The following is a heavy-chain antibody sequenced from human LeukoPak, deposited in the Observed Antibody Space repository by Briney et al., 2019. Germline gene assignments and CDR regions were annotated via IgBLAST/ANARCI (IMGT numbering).Heavy chain of an antibody. J-gene: IGHJ4*02. CDR2: IYYSGST. CDR3: ARDILAYFDY. Sequence: SETLSLTCTVSGGSISSYYWSWIRQPPGKGLEWIGYIYYSGSTNYNPSLKSRATISVDTSKNQFSLKLSSVTAADTAVYYCARDILAYFDYWGQGTLVTVSS. D-gene: IGHD2-21*01. V-gene: IGHV4-59*01. CDR1: GGSISSYY.